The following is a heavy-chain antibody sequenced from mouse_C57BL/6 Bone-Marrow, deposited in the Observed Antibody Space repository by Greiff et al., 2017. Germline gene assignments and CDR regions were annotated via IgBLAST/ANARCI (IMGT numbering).Heavy chain of an antibody. V-gene: IGHV1-52*01. CDR2: IDPSDSET. CDR1: GYTFTSYW. Sequence: QVQLQQPGAELVRPGSSVKLSCKASGYTFTSYWMHWVKQRPIQGLEWIGNIDPSDSETHYNQKFKDKATLTVDKSSSTAYMQLSSLTSEDSAVYYCASEVYYYGSKGYFDYWGQGTTLPVSS. CDR3: ASEVYYYGSKGYFDY. J-gene: IGHJ2*01. D-gene: IGHD1-1*01.